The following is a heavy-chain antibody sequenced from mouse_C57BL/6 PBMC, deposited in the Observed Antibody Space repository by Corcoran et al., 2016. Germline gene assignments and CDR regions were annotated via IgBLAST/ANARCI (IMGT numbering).Heavy chain of an antibody. Sequence: DIQLQESGPGLVKPSQSLSLTCSVTGYSITSGYYWNWIRQFPGNKLEWMGYISYDGSNNYNPSLKNRISIPRDTSKNQFCLKLNSVTTEDTATYYCARGSSGYWFAYWGQGTLVTVSA. D-gene: IGHD3-2*02. CDR3: ARGSSGYWFAY. CDR1: GYSITSGYY. CDR2: ISYDGSN. V-gene: IGHV3-6*01. J-gene: IGHJ3*01.